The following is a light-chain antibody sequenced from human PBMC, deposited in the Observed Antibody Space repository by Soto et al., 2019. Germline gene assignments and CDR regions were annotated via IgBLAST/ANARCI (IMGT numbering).Light chain of an antibody. CDR3: QHYNYWPGA. V-gene: IGKV3-15*01. Sequence: EILMTQSPATLSVSPGERTTLSCRASQSVGSSLAWYQQKPGQAPRLLIYGASTRATGVPARFSGSGSETDFTLTISSLQSEDFAVYYCQHYNYWPGAFGGGAQVEIK. J-gene: IGKJ4*01. CDR2: GAS. CDR1: QSVGSS.